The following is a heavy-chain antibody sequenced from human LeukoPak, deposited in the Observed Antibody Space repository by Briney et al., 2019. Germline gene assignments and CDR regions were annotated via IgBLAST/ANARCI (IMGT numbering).Heavy chain of an antibody. Sequence: PGGSLRLSCAASGFTFSSYGMHWVRQAPGKGLEWVAVIWYDGSNKYYADSVKGRLTISRDNSKNTLYLQMNSLRAEDTAVYYCARDHGGYDSPVDYWGQGTLVTVSS. CDR1: GFTFSSYG. CDR3: ARDHGGYDSPVDY. J-gene: IGHJ4*02. V-gene: IGHV3-33*01. D-gene: IGHD5-12*01. CDR2: IWYDGSNK.